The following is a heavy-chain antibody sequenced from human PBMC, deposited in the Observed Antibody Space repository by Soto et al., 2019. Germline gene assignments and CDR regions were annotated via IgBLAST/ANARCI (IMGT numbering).Heavy chain of an antibody. Sequence: HVTLKESGPVLVNPTETLTLTCTVSGFSLASGKVGVTWIRQPPGKALEWLAHIFSNVEKSYRTSLKDRLTISEDTSKSQVVLTMTNVDPVDTATYYCAQILFGRSVAGGYFYMDVWGKGTTVTVSS. CDR1: GFSLASGKVG. V-gene: IGHV2-26*01. CDR3: AQILFGRSVAGGYFYMDV. D-gene: IGHD6-19*01. J-gene: IGHJ6*03. CDR2: IFSNVEK.